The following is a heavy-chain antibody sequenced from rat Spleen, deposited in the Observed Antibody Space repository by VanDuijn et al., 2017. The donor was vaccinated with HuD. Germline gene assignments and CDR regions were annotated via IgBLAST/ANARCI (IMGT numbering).Heavy chain of an antibody. CDR3: ARHRYNLYYYVMDA. CDR2: IIYDGSST. J-gene: IGHJ4*01. CDR1: GFTFSDYA. Sequence: EVQLVESGGGLVQPGRSLKLSCAASGFTFSDYAMAWVRQAPKKGLEWVATIIYDGSSTYYRDSVKGRFTISRDNAKSTLYLQMDSLRSEDTATYYCARHRYNLYYYVMDAGGQGASVTVSS. D-gene: IGHD1-5*01. V-gene: IGHV5-17*01.